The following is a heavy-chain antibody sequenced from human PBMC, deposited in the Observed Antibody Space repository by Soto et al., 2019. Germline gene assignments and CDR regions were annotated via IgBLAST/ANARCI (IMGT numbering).Heavy chain of an antibody. CDR2: INDYGTTI. J-gene: IGHJ4*02. CDR1: GFTLGNYW. CDR3: ARGGLEPFDY. D-gene: IGHD1-1*01. Sequence: PXASLVLSFAASGFTLGNYWMHWVRQAPGKGLVWVSRINDYGTTINYAESVEGRFIISRDDAKSEVYLQMNNLRAEDSAVYYCARGGLEPFDYWGQGALVTVSS. V-gene: IGHV3-74*01.